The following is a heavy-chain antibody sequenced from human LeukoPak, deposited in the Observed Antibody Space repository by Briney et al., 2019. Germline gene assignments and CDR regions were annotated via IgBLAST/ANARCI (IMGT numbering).Heavy chain of an antibody. D-gene: IGHD5-12*01. CDR3: ARGAYSGYDLDY. CDR2: IYSNGST. J-gene: IGHJ4*02. Sequence: SETLSLTCTVSGGSISSYYWTWIRQPPGKGLECIGYIYSNGSTNYNPSLKSRVTISVDMSKNQFSVKLSSVAAADTAVYYCARGAYSGYDLDYWGQGTLVTVSS. CDR1: GGSISSYY. V-gene: IGHV4-59*01.